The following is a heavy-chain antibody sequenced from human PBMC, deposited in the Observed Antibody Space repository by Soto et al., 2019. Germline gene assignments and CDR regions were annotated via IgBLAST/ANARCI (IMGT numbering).Heavy chain of an antibody. Sequence: QVQLVQSGAEVKKPGASVKVTCKASGYNFTSYGISWVRQAPGQWLEWMGWISAYNGNTNYAQKLQGRVTMTTDTATSTAYMELRSLRSDDTAVYYCARDWAAAGAFDYWGQGTLVTVSS. CDR2: ISAYNGNT. CDR3: ARDWAAAGAFDY. V-gene: IGHV1-18*01. J-gene: IGHJ4*02. CDR1: GYNFTSYG. D-gene: IGHD6-13*01.